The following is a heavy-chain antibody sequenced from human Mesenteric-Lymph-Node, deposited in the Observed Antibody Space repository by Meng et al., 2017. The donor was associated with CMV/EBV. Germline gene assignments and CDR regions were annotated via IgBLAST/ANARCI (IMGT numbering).Heavy chain of an antibody. D-gene: IGHD2-8*01. CDR2: VNHSGYT. CDR3: ARGRTYTNLVSGVYFDY. J-gene: IGHJ4*02. V-gene: IGHV4-34*01. Sequence: SETLSLTCAVYDGSFSSYYWNWIRQPPGKGLEWIGEVNHSGYTNYNPSLKSRVTISLNTSKNQFSLRLSSVTAADTAVYYCARGRTYTNLVSGVYFDYWGRGSLVTVSS. CDR1: DGSFSSYY.